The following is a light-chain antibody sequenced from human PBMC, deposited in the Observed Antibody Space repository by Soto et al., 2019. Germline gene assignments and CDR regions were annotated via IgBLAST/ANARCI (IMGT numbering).Light chain of an antibody. Sequence: VLTKYPGTMSLSPGERATLSCRASQSVSSNYLAWYQQKPGQAPRLLIHAASTRATGIPDRFSGSGSGTDFTLTISRLEPEDLAVYYCQQYGSSRLTFGGGTKVDIK. CDR1: QSVSSNY. CDR3: QQYGSSRLT. J-gene: IGKJ4*01. V-gene: IGKV3-20*01. CDR2: AAS.